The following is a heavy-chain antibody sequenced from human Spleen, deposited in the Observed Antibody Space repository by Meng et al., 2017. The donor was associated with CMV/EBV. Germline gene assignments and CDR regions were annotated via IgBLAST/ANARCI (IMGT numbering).Heavy chain of an antibody. CDR1: RFTFSSYA. CDR3: AKGHIVVVIATRFGY. J-gene: IGHJ4*02. CDR2: ISGSGGST. D-gene: IGHD2-21*01. Sequence: GGSLRLSCAASRFTFSSYAMSWVRQAPGKGLEWVSAISGSGGSTYYADSVKGRFTISRDNSKNTLYLQMNSLRAEDTAVYYCAKGHIVVVIATRFGYWGQGTLVTVSS. V-gene: IGHV3-23*01.